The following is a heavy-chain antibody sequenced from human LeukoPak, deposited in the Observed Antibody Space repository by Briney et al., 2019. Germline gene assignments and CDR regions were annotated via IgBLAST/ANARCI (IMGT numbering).Heavy chain of an antibody. J-gene: IGHJ4*02. CDR3: AREGAGGLDTDTFDY. CDR1: GGSISSGSYY. D-gene: IGHD5-18*01. Sequence: SETPSLTRTVSGGSISSGSYYWSWIRQLAGKGLEWIGCIYTSGSTNYNPSLKSRVTISVDTSKNQFSLRLSSVTAADTAVYYCAREGAGGLDTDTFDYWGQGTLVTVSS. CDR2: IYTSGST. V-gene: IGHV4-61*02.